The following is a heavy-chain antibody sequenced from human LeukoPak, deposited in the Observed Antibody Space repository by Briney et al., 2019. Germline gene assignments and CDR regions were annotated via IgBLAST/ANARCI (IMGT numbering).Heavy chain of an antibody. Sequence: ASVKLSCKASGYTFTNYYMHWVRQAPGQGLEWMGWINPNSGGTNYAQKFQGRVTMTRDTSISTAYMELSRLRSDDTAVYYCAPSANNFYFDYWGQGTLVTVSS. J-gene: IGHJ4*02. V-gene: IGHV1-2*02. CDR3: APSANNFYFDY. D-gene: IGHD1-20*01. CDR1: GYTFTNYY. CDR2: INPNSGGT.